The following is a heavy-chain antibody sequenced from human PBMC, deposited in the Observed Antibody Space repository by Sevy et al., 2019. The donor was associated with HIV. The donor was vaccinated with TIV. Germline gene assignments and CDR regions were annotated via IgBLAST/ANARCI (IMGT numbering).Heavy chain of an antibody. V-gene: IGHV7-4-1*02. Sequence: ASVKVSCKASGYTFTSYGMNWVRQAPGQGLEWMGWINTNTGNPTYAQGFTGRFVFSLDTSVSTAYLQISSLKAEDTAIYYCARTSRGIVVGAAAQHYYGMDVWGQGTTVTVSS. J-gene: IGHJ6*02. CDR2: INTNTGNP. CDR3: ARTSRGIVVGAAAQHYYGMDV. D-gene: IGHD2-2*01. CDR1: GYTFTSYG.